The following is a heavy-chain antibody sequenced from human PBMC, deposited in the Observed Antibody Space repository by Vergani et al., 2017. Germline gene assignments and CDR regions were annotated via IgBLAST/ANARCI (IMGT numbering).Heavy chain of an antibody. CDR3: AKAHSSGWYNWFDP. CDR1: GFTFDDYT. CDR2: ISWNSGSI. J-gene: IGHJ5*02. Sequence: EVQLVESGGVVVQPGGSLRLSCAASGFTFDDYTMHWVRQAPGKGLEWVSGISWNSGSIGYADSVKGRFTISRDNAKNSLYLQMNSLRAEDTALYYCAKAHSSGWYNWFDPWGQGTLVTVSS. D-gene: IGHD6-19*01. V-gene: IGHV3-9*01.